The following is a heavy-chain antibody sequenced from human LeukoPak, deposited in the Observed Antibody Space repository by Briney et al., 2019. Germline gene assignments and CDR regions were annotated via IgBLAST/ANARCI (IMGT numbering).Heavy chain of an antibody. V-gene: IGHV3-48*03. J-gene: IGHJ4*02. Sequence: GGSLRLSCAASGFTFSSYEMNWVRQAPGKGLEWVSYISSSGSTIYYADSAKGRFTISRDNAKNSLYLQMNSLRAEDTAVYYCARDSPYYYDSSGHPNWGQGTLVTVSS. CDR2: ISSSGSTI. CDR3: ARDSPYYYDSSGHPN. CDR1: GFTFSSYE. D-gene: IGHD3-22*01.